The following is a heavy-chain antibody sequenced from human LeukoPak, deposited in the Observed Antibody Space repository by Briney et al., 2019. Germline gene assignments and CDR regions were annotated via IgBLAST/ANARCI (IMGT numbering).Heavy chain of an antibody. V-gene: IGHV4-38-2*01. D-gene: IGHD6-13*01. CDR2: IYHSGST. CDR1: GYSISSGYY. CDR3: ASLSSWYGVYYYYYMDV. Sequence: SETLSLTCAVSGYSISSGYYWCWIRQPPAKGLGWIGSIYHSGSTYYHPPLKSRVTISVATSKNQFSLKLSSVTAAGTAVDHCASLSSWYGVYYYYYMDVWGKGTTLTVSS. J-gene: IGHJ6*03.